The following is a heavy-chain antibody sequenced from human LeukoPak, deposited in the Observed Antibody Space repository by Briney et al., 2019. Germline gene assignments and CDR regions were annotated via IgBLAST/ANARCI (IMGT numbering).Heavy chain of an antibody. J-gene: IGHJ4*02. D-gene: IGHD3-10*01. CDR2: IYSGGST. Sequence: GGSLRLFCAAPGFTLSSNYISWGRPGPGEGVGGGSVIYSGGSTYYADSVKGRFTTSRDNSKNTLYLQMNSLRAEDTAVYYCARGVGGVVRGVKPYFDYWGQGTLVTVSS. V-gene: IGHV3-66*01. CDR3: ARGVGGVVRGVKPYFDY. CDR1: GFTLSSNY.